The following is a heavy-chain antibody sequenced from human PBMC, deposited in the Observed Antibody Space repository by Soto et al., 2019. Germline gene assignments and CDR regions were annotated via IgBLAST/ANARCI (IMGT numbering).Heavy chain of an antibody. D-gene: IGHD1-26*01. CDR2: INAGTGNT. V-gene: IGHV1-3*01. CDR1: GYTFTSYA. Sequence: QVQLVQSGAEVKKPGASVKASCKASGYTFTSYAVHWVRQAPGQRLEWMGWINAGTGNTKYSQKFQGRVTITRDTSASTAYMELSSLRSEDTAVYYCSRDVGATGDWGQGTLVTVSS. CDR3: SRDVGATGD. J-gene: IGHJ4*02.